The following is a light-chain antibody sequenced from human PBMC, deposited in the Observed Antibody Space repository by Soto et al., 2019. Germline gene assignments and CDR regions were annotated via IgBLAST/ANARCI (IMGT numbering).Light chain of an antibody. V-gene: IGKV3-11*01. CDR1: QGISRY. CDR2: DAS. J-gene: IGKJ4*01. Sequence: EIVLTQSPATLSLSPGERATLSCRASQGISRYLAWYQQKPGQAPRLLIYDASNRATGIPARFSGSGSGTDFTLTISSLEPEDFAVYYCQQRSNWPLTFGGGTKVEI. CDR3: QQRSNWPLT.